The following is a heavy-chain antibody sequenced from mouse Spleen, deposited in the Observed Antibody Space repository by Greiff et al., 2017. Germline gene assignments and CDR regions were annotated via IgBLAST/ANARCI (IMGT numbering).Heavy chain of an antibody. CDR3: TRWDGYYPWFAY. Sequence: VQLQQSGAELVRPGASVTLSCKASGYTFTDYEMHWVKQTPVHGLEWIGAIDPETGGTAYTQKFKGKAILTADKSSSTAYMELRSLTSEDSAVYYCTRWDGYYPWFAYWGQGTLVTVSA. J-gene: IGHJ3*01. D-gene: IGHD2-3*01. V-gene: IGHV1-15*01. CDR1: GYTFTDYE. CDR2: IDPETGGT.